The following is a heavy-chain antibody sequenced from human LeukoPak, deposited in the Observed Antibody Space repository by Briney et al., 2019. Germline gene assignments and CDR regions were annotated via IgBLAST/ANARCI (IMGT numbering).Heavy chain of an antibody. CDR2: TYFRTKWFN. D-gene: IGHD3-3*02. V-gene: IGHV6-1*01. Sequence: SQTLSLTCAISGDTVSSNSAAWNWIRQSPSRGLEWLGRTYFRTKWFNDYAETVKSRITINADISQNQVSLHLNSVTPEDTAVYYCARDKYSISWFVIPDGFDFWGQGTMVTVSS. CDR3: ARDKYSISWFVIPDGFDF. CDR1: GDTVSSNSAA. J-gene: IGHJ3*01.